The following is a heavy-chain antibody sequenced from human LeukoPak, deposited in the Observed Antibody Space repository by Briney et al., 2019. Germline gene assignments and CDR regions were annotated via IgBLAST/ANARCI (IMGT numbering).Heavy chain of an antibody. CDR1: GGSISSYY. Sequence: SETLSLTCTVSGGSISSYYWCWIRQPPGKGLEWIGYIYYSGSTNYNPSLKSRVTISVDTSKNQFSLKLRSVTAADTAVYYCAKDQGRDGYNTWGQGTLVTVSS. V-gene: IGHV4-59*01. CDR3: AKDQGRDGYNT. CDR2: IYYSGST. D-gene: IGHD5-24*01. J-gene: IGHJ5*02.